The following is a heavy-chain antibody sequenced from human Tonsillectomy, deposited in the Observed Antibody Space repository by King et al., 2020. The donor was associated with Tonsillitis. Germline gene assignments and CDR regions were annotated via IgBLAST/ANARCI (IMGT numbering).Heavy chain of an antibody. V-gene: IGHV3-30-3*01. CDR3: AGDGRSGWFSQYYFGMDV. Sequence: QLVQSGGGVVQPGRSLRLSCAASGFTFSSYTFHWVRQAPGKGLEWVADIEYDGSNKYYADSVNCRFTISRDNSKNTLYLQMDSLRADDTAVYFCAGDGRSGWFSQYYFGMDVWGQGTTVTVSS. D-gene: IGHD6-19*01. J-gene: IGHJ6*02. CDR2: IEYDGSNK. CDR1: GFTFSSYT.